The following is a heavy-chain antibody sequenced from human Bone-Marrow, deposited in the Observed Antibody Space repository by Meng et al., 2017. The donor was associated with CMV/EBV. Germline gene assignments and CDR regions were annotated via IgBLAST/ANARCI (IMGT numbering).Heavy chain of an antibody. CDR1: GGSISSSSYY. J-gene: IGHJ4*02. Sequence: SETLSLTCTVSGGSISSSSYYWGWIRQPPGKGLEWIGSIYYSGSTYYNPSLKSRVTISVDTAKNQFSLKLSSVTAADAAAYYFARDLISSRYPYYFDYWGQGTLVTVSS. CDR2: IYYSGST. V-gene: IGHV4-39*07. D-gene: IGHD6-19*01. CDR3: ARDLISSRYPYYFDY.